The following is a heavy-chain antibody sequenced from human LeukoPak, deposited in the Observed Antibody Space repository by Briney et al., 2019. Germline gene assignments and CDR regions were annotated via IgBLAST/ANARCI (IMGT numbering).Heavy chain of an antibody. CDR2: ISSSSSYI. V-gene: IGHV3-21*01. J-gene: IGHJ6*03. Sequence: GGSLRLSCAASGFTLSSYSMNWVRQAPGKGLEWVSSISSSSSYIYYADSVKGRFTISRDNAKNSLYLQMNSLRAEDTAVYYCARVFGVNYYYYYYMDVWGKGTTVTVSS. CDR1: GFTLSSYS. CDR3: ARVFGVNYYYYYYMDV. D-gene: IGHD3-3*01.